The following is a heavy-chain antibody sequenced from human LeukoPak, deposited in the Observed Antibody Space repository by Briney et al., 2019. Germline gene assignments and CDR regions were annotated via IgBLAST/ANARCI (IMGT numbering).Heavy chain of an antibody. Sequence: ASVKVSCKASGYTFTSYGISWVRQAPGQGLEWMGWISAYNGNTNYAQKLQGRVTVTTDTSTSTAYMELRSLRSDDTAVYYCARDRSGDIVVLGYFQHWGQGTLVTVSS. CDR1: GYTFTSYG. D-gene: IGHD2-2*01. J-gene: IGHJ1*01. V-gene: IGHV1-18*01. CDR3: ARDRSGDIVVLGYFQH. CDR2: ISAYNGNT.